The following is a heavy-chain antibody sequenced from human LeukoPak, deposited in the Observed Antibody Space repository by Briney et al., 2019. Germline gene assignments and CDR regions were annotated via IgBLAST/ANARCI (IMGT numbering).Heavy chain of an antibody. Sequence: SETLSLTCTVSGGSISSYYWSWIRQHPGKGLEWIGYIYYSGSTYYNPSLKSRLTISVDTSKNQFSLKLSSVTAADTAVYYCARTTVVAKYFDYWGQGTLVTVSS. CDR1: GGSISSYY. CDR2: IYYSGST. CDR3: ARTTVVAKYFDY. J-gene: IGHJ4*02. V-gene: IGHV4-59*06. D-gene: IGHD4-23*01.